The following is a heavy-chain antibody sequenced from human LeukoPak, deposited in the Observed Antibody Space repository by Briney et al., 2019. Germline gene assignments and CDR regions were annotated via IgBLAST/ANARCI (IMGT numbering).Heavy chain of an antibody. V-gene: IGHV3-66*01. CDR2: IYSGGST. D-gene: IGHD3-10*01. J-gene: IGHJ5*02. CDR3: ARAGSITMVRGEDWFDP. CDR1: GFTVSSNY. Sequence: PGGSLRLYCAASGFTVSSNYMSWVRQAPGKGLEWVSVIYSGGSTYYADSVKGRFTISRDNSKNTLYLQMNSLRAEDTAVYYCARAGSITMVRGEDWFDPWGQGTLVTVSS.